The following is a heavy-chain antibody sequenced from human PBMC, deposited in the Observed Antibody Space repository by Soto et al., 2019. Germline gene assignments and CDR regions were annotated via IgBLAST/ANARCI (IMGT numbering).Heavy chain of an antibody. J-gene: IGHJ4*02. Sequence: QVQLVQSGSDVKKPGASFTVSCKASGYIFSDYYIHWVRQAPGQGLEWMGWIDPRNGGTKYAQKFQVMLTMTNDTSTSTAFLELRRLRLDDTAVFFCARVLYRNVIHAWGQGTLVTVAS. CDR3: ARVLYRNVIHA. CDR1: GYIFSDYY. V-gene: IGHV1-2*02. CDR2: IDPRNGGT. D-gene: IGHD5-18*01.